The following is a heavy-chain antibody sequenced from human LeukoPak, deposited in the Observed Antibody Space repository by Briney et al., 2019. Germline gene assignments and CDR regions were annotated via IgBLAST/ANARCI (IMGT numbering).Heavy chain of an antibody. V-gene: IGHV3-23*01. J-gene: IGHJ3*02. CDR2: ISSSGSGGNT. CDR1: GVALSNYA. Sequence: GGSLRLSCVASGVALSNYAMSWARQAPGKGLEWVSGISSSGSGGNTYYADSVKGRFTISRDSSRNTLFLHMNTLRAEDTAIYYCAKPRDGDYHAFDIWGQGTMVTVSS. CDR3: AKPRDGDYHAFDI. D-gene: IGHD4-17*01.